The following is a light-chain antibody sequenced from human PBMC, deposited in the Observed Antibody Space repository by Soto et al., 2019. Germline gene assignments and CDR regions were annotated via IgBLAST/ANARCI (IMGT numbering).Light chain of an antibody. CDR3: SSYAGSNTFV. J-gene: IGLJ1*01. Sequence: QSALTQPPSASGSPGQSVTISCSGTSSDVGGYDSVSWYQHHPGKVPKLIIFDVDKWPSGVPDRFSGFKSGNTASLTVSGLRAEDEADYSCSSYAGSNTFVFGTGTKVTVL. CDR2: DVD. V-gene: IGLV2-8*01. CDR1: SSDVGGYDS.